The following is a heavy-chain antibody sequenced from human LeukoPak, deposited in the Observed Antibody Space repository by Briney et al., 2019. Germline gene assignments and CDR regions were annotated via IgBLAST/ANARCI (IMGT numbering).Heavy chain of an antibody. Sequence: SETLSLTCTVSGGSISTYSWSWVRRPAEKGLEWVGRISTSAGTNYNPSLKSRLTMSVDPSKHQFSLKLSSVTAADTAVYYCARATATTTTKTSFDIWGQGTMVTVSS. CDR1: GGSISTYS. J-gene: IGHJ3*02. D-gene: IGHD5-12*01. CDR3: ARATATTTTKTSFDI. V-gene: IGHV4-4*07. CDR2: ISTSAGT.